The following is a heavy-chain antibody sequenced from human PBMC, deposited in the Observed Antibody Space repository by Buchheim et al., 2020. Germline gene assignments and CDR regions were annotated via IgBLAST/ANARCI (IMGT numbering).Heavy chain of an antibody. V-gene: IGHV3-23*04. CDR1: EFSFSSHA. CDR3: ANEEVPNDY. CDR2: ISISGGNT. Sequence: EVQLVESGGGLVQPGGSLRLSCAASEFSFSSHAMSWVRQAPGKGLEGVSGISISGGNTYYADSVKGRFTISRDNSKSTVYLQMNSLRVEDTAVYYCANEEVPNDYWGQGT. J-gene: IGHJ4*02.